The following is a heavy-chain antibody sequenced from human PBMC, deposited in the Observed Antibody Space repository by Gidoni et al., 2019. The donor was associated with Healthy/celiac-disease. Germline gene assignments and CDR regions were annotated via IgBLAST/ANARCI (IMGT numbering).Heavy chain of an antibody. V-gene: IGHV3-48*03. Sequence: EVQLVESGGGLVQPGGSLRLSCSASGFTFSSYEMNWVSQAPGKGLEWVSDISSSGSTIYYADSVKGRFTIARDNAKNSLYLQMNSLRAEDTAVYYCARDWNDDYWGQGTLVTVSS. CDR3: ARDWNDDY. D-gene: IGHD1-1*01. J-gene: IGHJ4*02. CDR2: ISSSGSTI. CDR1: GFTFSSYE.